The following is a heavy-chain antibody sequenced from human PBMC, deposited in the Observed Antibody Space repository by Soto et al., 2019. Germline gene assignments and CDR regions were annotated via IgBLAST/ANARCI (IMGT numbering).Heavy chain of an antibody. Sequence: ASVKVSCKASGYTFTSYDINWVRRATGQGLEWMGWMNPNSGNTGYAQKFQGRVTMTRNTSISTAYMELSSLRSEDTAVYYCARGVNYIQDYFDYWGQGTLVTVSS. CDR3: ARGVNYIQDYFDY. V-gene: IGHV1-8*01. CDR1: GYTFTSYD. CDR2: MNPNSGNT. D-gene: IGHD3-10*01. J-gene: IGHJ4*02.